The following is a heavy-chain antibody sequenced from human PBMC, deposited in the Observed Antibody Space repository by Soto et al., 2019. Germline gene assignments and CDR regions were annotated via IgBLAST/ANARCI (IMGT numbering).Heavy chain of an antibody. Sequence: QVQLQESGPGLVKPSQTLSLTCTVSGVSISSGGYYWSWIRQHPGKGLEWIGYIYYTGSTYYNPSLKSRVTMSLDTSKNQFSLKLSSVTVADTAVYYCARGSQLERDAFDIWGQGTMVTDSS. CDR1: GVSISSGGYY. D-gene: IGHD1-1*01. V-gene: IGHV4-31*03. J-gene: IGHJ3*02. CDR3: ARGSQLERDAFDI. CDR2: IYYTGST.